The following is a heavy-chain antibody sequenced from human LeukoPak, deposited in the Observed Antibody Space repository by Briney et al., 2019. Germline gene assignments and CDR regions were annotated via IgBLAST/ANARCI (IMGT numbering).Heavy chain of an antibody. CDR3: TRPLSPQQLVEDDY. J-gene: IGHJ4*02. CDR1: GFTFSGSA. V-gene: IGHV3-73*01. D-gene: IGHD6-13*01. CDR2: IRSKANSYAT. Sequence: PGGSLRLSCAASGFTFSGSATHWVRQASGKGLEWVGRIRSKANSYATAYAASVKGRFTISRDDSKNTAYLQMNSLKTEDTAVYYCTRPLSPQQLVEDDYWGQGTLVTVSS.